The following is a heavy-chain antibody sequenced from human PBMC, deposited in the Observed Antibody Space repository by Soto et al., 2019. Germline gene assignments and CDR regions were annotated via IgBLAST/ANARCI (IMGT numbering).Heavy chain of an antibody. J-gene: IGHJ4*02. Sequence: QVQLQESGPGLVTPSETLSLTCTVPGGSISSYYWSWIRQPPGKGLEWIGYIYYSGCTNYNPSLKSRVTISVATSKAASSLRPSSVTAAYTAVYYCARTSGSSLLTIDHFDYWGQGTLVTVSS. D-gene: IGHD1-26*01. CDR1: GGSISSYY. V-gene: IGHV4-59*01. CDR3: ARTSGSSLLTIDHFDY. CDR2: IYYSGCT.